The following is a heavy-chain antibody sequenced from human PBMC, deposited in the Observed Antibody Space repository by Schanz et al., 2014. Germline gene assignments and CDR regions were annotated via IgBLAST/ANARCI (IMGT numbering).Heavy chain of an antibody. V-gene: IGHV3-33*08. J-gene: IGHJ4*02. CDR3: AYYDVLTGFDY. D-gene: IGHD3-9*01. CDR1: GFTFSSYA. Sequence: QLLESGGGLVQPGGSLRLSCAASGFTFSSYAMTWVRQAPGKGLEWVAVIWYNGSNKYYADSVKGRFTISRDNSKNTLYLQINNLRAEDTAVYYCAYYDVLTGFDYWGQGTQVTVSS. CDR2: IWYNGSNK.